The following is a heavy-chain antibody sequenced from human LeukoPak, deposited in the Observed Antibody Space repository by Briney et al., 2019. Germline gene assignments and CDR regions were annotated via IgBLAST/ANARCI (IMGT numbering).Heavy chain of an antibody. D-gene: IGHD6-13*01. J-gene: IGHJ5*02. CDR2: IYYSGST. V-gene: IGHV4-59*01. CDR3: ARDRHPGIAAAGWFDP. Sequence: PSETLSLTCTVSGGSISSYYWSWIRQPPGKGLEWIGYIYYSGSTNYNPSLKSRVTISVDTSKNQFSLKLSSVTAADTAVHYCARDRHPGIAAAGWFDPWGQGTLVTVSS. CDR1: GGSISSYY.